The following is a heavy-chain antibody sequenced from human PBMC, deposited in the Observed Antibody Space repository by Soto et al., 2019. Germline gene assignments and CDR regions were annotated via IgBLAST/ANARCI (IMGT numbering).Heavy chain of an antibody. V-gene: IGHV4-59*01. CDR2: ILYSGST. J-gene: IGHJ4*02. D-gene: IGHD6-19*01. CDR1: GGSISSYY. CDR3: ARRGYSSGWYYFDY. Sequence: SETLSLTCSVSGGSISSYYWSWIRQPPGKGLEWIGYILYSGSTSYSPSLKSRVTISVDTSKNQFSLKLTSVTAADTAVYYCARRGYSSGWYYFDYWGQGTLVTVSS.